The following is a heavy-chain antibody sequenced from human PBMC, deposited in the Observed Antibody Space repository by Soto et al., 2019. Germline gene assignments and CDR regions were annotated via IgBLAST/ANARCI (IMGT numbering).Heavy chain of an antibody. Sequence: QGQLVQSGAAVKKPGASVKVSCTASGYTFTSYDINWVREATGQGLELMGWMDPNSANTGSAQKFQSRVAMTRNTSISTAYMELSSLRSEDTAVYYCARTLYGDNVDYWGQGTLVTVSS. CDR1: GYTFTSYD. J-gene: IGHJ4*02. CDR2: MDPNSANT. D-gene: IGHD4-17*01. CDR3: ARTLYGDNVDY. V-gene: IGHV1-8*01.